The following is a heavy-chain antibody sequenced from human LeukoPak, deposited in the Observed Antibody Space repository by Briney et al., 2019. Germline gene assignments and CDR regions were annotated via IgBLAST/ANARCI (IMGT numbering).Heavy chain of an antibody. CDR1: GYTFTGYY. Sequence: ASVKVSCKASGYTFTGYYMHWVRQAPGQELEWMGWINPNSGGTNYAQKFQGRVTMTRDTSISTAYMELSRLRSDDTAVYYCARGALSGWDLLGFDPWGQGTLVTVSS. CDR2: INPNSGGT. V-gene: IGHV1-2*02. J-gene: IGHJ5*02. CDR3: ARGALSGWDLLGFDP. D-gene: IGHD6-19*01.